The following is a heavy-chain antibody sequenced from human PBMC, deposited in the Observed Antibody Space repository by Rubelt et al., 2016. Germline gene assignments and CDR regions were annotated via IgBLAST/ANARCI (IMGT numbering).Heavy chain of an antibody. Sequence: QLQLQESGPGLVKPSETLSLTCTVSGGSISSSSYYWGWIRQHPGKGLAWIGYIYYSGSTYYTPSLESRVTTSVETSKNQFSLKLSSGTAADTAVYYCASEYSSSSVLVGAFDIWGQGTMVTVSS. CDR3: ASEYSSSSVLVGAFDI. CDR2: IYYSGST. D-gene: IGHD6-6*01. CDR1: GGSISSSSYY. V-gene: IGHV4-31*03. J-gene: IGHJ3*02.